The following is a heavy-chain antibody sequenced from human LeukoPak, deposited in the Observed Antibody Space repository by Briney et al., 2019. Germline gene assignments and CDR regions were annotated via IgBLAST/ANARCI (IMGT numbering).Heavy chain of an antibody. CDR2: ISWNSGSI. Sequence: PGGTLRLSCAASGFTFSNHGMNWVRQAPGKGLEWVSGISWNSGSIGYADSVKGRFTISRDNAKNSLYLQMNSLRAEDTALYYCAKGRDYYDSSGFLDAFDIWGQGTMVTVSS. D-gene: IGHD3-22*01. J-gene: IGHJ3*02. CDR1: GFTFSNHG. V-gene: IGHV3-9*01. CDR3: AKGRDYYDSSGFLDAFDI.